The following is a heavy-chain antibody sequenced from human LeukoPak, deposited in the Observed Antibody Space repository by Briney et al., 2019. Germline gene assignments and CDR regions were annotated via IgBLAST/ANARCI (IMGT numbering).Heavy chain of an antibody. Sequence: PSETLSLTWTVSGGSISSGDYYWSWIRQPPGKGLEWIGYIYYSGSTYYNPSLKSRVTISVDTSKNQFSLKLSSVTAADTAVYYCARDLTGPRAGSFDIWGQGTMVTVSS. J-gene: IGHJ3*02. D-gene: IGHD7-27*01. V-gene: IGHV4-30-4*01. CDR2: IYYSGST. CDR3: ARDLTGPRAGSFDI. CDR1: GGSISSGDYY.